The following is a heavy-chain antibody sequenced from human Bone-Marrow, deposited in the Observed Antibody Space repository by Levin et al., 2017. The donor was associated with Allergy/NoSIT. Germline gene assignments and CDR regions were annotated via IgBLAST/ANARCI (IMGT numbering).Heavy chain of an antibody. Sequence: GASVKVSCKTSGYTFTDYYIHWVRQAPGQGLEWMGCINPRRGDTCRNKKFQGRITITRDTSISTAHMELSGLTSDDTAVYYCAREFSDTSGYYSKSFDIWGQGTMVTVSS. V-gene: IGHV1-2*02. D-gene: IGHD3-22*01. J-gene: IGHJ3*02. CDR1: GYTFTDYY. CDR2: INPRRGDT. CDR3: AREFSDTSGYYSKSFDI.